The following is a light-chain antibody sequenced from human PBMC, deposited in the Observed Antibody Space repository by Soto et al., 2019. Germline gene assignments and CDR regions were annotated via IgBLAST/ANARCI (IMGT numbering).Light chain of an antibody. CDR3: QQLNSYLLT. V-gene: IGKV1-27*01. J-gene: IGKJ3*01. Sequence: DIQMSQSPSFVSAAVGDRVTITCRASQGIGNYLAWYQQKPGKVPKLLIYTSSTLQSGVPSRFSGSGSGTEFTLTISSLQPEDFATYYCQQLNSYLLTFGPGTKVDIK. CDR2: TSS. CDR1: QGIGNY.